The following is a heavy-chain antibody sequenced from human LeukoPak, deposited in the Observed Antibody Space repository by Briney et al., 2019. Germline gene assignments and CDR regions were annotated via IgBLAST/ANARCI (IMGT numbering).Heavy chain of an antibody. D-gene: IGHD3-10*01. CDR3: ARHSGSGSESRPFDP. V-gene: IGHV4-39*01. CDR2: IYYTGST. J-gene: IGHJ5*02. CDR1: GGSVTSGGFY. Sequence: PLETLSLTCSASGGSVTSGGFYWGWLRQAPGKGPEWIATIYYTGSTYYNPSLKSRVTISIDTSKNQFSLRMTSVTATDTAVYHCARHSGSGSESRPFDPWGQGTLVTVSS.